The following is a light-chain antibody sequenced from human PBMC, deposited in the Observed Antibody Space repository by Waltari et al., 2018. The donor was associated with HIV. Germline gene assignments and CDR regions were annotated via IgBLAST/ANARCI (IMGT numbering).Light chain of an antibody. CDR1: GLWDKY. Sequence: VSLSPGQSASITCSGYGLWDKYTCWSQQKPGQSPLLVIYQDDKRLSGIPAPFSASSSGHTATLTISGTLPMDEADYYCQAWGSTTSGVFGRGTKLTGL. CDR2: QDD. V-gene: IGLV3-1*01. J-gene: IGLJ2*01. CDR3: QAWGSTTSGV.